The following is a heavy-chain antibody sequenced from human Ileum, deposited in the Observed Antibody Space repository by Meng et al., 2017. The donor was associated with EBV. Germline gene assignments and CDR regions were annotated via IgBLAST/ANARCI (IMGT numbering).Heavy chain of an antibody. V-gene: IGHV4-4*02. D-gene: IGHD3-22*01. CDR2: IYHHGTT. CDR3: ARLDSSGYYFGGWFDP. J-gene: IGHJ5*02. Sequence: QVQLQESGPSLVKPSGTVSLTCAVSGGSIISSKWWSWVRQSPGTGLEWIGEIYHHGTTNYNPSLKSRVTISVDTSKNKFFLNLTSLTAADTAVYYCARLDSSGYYFGGWFDPWGQGTLVTVSS. CDR1: GGSIISSKW.